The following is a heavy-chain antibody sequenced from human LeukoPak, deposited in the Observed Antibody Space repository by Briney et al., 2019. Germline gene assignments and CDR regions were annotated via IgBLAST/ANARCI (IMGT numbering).Heavy chain of an antibody. CDR2: IYHSGST. J-gene: IGHJ4*02. CDR3: ARVGIPEVVGATTEDY. Sequence: SQTLSLTCTVSGGSISSGGYYWSWIRQPPGKGLEWIGYIYHSGSTYYNPSLKSRVTISVDRSKNQFSLKLSSVTAADTAVYYCARVGIPEVVGATTEDYWSQGTLVTVSS. V-gene: IGHV4-30-2*01. D-gene: IGHD1-26*01. CDR1: GGSISSGGYY.